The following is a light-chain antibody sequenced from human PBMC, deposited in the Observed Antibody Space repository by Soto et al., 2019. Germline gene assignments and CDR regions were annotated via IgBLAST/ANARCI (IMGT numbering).Light chain of an antibody. Sequence: EIVLTQSPGTLSLSPGERAALFCRASQSLNSNYLAWYQQKPGQAPRLLIYGASNRATGIPDRFSGSGSGTDFTLTISRLEPEDFAVYYCHQYDSSPSTFGQGTKVEIK. CDR2: GAS. CDR1: QSLNSNY. CDR3: HQYDSSPST. V-gene: IGKV3-20*01. J-gene: IGKJ1*01.